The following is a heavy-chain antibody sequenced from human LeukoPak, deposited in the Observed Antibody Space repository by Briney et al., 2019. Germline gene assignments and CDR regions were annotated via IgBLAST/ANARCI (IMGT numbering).Heavy chain of an antibody. J-gene: IGHJ4*02. D-gene: IGHD1-1*01. CDR3: ARLLGGRTTKFEF. CDR1: GGSMSNYY. CDR2: IHYSGIT. V-gene: IGHV4-59*01. Sequence: PSETLSLTCTVSGGSMSNYYWSWIRQSPGKGLEWVAYIHYSGITNYNPSLKSRVTISVDTSNNKFFLNLNSVTTADTAVYFCARLLGGRTTKFEFWGQGTLVTVSS.